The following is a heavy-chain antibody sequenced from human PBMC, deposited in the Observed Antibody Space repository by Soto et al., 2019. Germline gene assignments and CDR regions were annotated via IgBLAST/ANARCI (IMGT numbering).Heavy chain of an antibody. J-gene: IGHJ5*01. V-gene: IGHV3-23*01. CDR1: GFTFSSYA. CDR3: ANSGSGGQFDF. D-gene: IGHD1-26*01. CDR2: ISGSGDST. Sequence: GGSLRLSCAASGFTFSSYAMSWVRQAPGKGLEWVSIISGSGDSTYYADSVKGRFTISRDNSKNTLYLQMNSLRAEDTAIFYCANSGSGGQFDFRAERTLDTGSS.